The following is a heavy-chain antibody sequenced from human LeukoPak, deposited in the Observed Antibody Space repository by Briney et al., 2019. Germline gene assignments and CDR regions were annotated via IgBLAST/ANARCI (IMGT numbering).Heavy chain of an antibody. V-gene: IGHV3-23*01. CDR1: GFTFSSHA. Sequence: GGSLRLSCAASGFTFSSHAMHWVRQAPGKGLEWVSSIRGSGGSTYYADSVKGRFTISRDNSKNTLYLQMNSLRAEDTAVYYCAKADYGDYTWSWFDPWGQGTLVTVSS. D-gene: IGHD4-17*01. CDR3: AKADYGDYTWSWFDP. CDR2: IRGSGGST. J-gene: IGHJ5*02.